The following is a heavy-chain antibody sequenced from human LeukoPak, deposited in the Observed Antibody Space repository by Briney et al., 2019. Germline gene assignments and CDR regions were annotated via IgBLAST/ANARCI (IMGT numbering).Heavy chain of an antibody. Sequence: GGSLRLSCAASGFTFSNAWMNWVRQALGKGLEWVGRIKSKTDGGTTDYAAPVKGRFTISRDDSKNTLYLQMNSLKTEDTAVYYCYRYYYDSHDAFDIWGQGTMVTVSS. V-gene: IGHV3-15*07. D-gene: IGHD3-22*01. CDR2: IKSKTDGGTT. CDR3: YRYYYDSHDAFDI. J-gene: IGHJ3*02. CDR1: GFTFSNAW.